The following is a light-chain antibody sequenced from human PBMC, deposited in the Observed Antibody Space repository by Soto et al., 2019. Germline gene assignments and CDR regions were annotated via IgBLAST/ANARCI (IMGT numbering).Light chain of an antibody. Sequence: DIQMTQSPSSLSASVGDRVTITCRASQRIGTYLNWYLQKPGKAPQLLIFAATSLQSGVSPRFSGSGSGTDFALTISRLEPEDFAVYYCQQYGRTFGQGTKVDI. V-gene: IGKV1-39*01. J-gene: IGKJ1*01. CDR1: QRIGTY. CDR2: AAT. CDR3: QQYGRT.